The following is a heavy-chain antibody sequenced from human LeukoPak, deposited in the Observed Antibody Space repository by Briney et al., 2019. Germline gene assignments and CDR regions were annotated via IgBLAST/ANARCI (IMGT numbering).Heavy chain of an antibody. CDR2: ISSSDTTM. J-gene: IGHJ4*02. V-gene: IGHV3-11*04. CDR3: ARGGHNYGYIFDY. CDR1: GFTFRDYD. Sequence: PGGSLRLSCAASGFTFRDYDMTWIRQAPGKGLEWVSYISSSDTTMYNADSVKGRFTISRDNAKNSLFLQMNSLRAEDTAVYYCARGGHNYGYIFDYWGQGTLVTVSS. D-gene: IGHD5-18*01.